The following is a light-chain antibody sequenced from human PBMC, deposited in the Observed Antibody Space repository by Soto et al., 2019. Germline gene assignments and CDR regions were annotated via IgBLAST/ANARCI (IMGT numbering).Light chain of an antibody. CDR3: LQHHSYPQT. J-gene: IGKJ1*01. CDR1: QGISSY. Sequence: AIRMTQSPSSLSASTGDRVTITCRASQGISSYLAWYQQKPGKAPKLLIYAASTLQSGVPSRFSGSGSGTDFTLTISCLQSEDFATYYCLQHHSYPQTFGQGTKVDIK. CDR2: AAS. V-gene: IGKV1-8*01.